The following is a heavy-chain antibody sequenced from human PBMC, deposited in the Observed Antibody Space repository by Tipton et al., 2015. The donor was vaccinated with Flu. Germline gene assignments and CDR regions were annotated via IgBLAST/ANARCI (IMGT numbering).Heavy chain of an antibody. J-gene: IGHJ3*01. CDR1: GGSISSYY. D-gene: IGHD3-16*01. V-gene: IGHV4-59*01. Sequence: TLSLTCTVSGGSISSYYWSWIRQPPGKGLEWIGYIYYTGTTNYNPSLKSRVTISVDTSKNQFSLKLSSVTAADTAVYYCAREGGTSAFDFWGQGTMVSVSS. CDR3: AREGGTSAFDF. CDR2: IYYTGTT.